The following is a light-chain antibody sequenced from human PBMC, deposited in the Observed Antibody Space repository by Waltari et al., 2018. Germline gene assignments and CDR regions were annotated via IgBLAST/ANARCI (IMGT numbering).Light chain of an antibody. Sequence: QSSLTQPASVSGSPGPSIPIACTGFTRDVGFSDLVSWYQHHPGKAPKLLIYEVTKRPSGVSNHFSGSKSGNTASLTISGLQAEDEADYFCCSYAGSNTRVFGGGTKLTVL. CDR1: TRDVGFSDL. J-gene: IGLJ2*01. V-gene: IGLV2-23*02. CDR2: EVT. CDR3: CSYAGSNTRV.